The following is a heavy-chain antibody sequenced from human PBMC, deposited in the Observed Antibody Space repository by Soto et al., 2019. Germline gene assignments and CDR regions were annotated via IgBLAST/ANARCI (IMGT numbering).Heavy chain of an antibody. J-gene: IGHJ1*01. Sequence: GSLRLSCAASGFTFSSYSMNWVRQAPGKGLEWVSSISSSSSYIYYADSVKGRFTISRDNAKNSLYLQMNSLRAEDTAVYYCARERIAAARRSEYFQHWGQGTPVTVSS. V-gene: IGHV3-21*01. D-gene: IGHD6-13*01. CDR3: ARERIAAARRSEYFQH. CDR1: GFTFSSYS. CDR2: ISSSSSYI.